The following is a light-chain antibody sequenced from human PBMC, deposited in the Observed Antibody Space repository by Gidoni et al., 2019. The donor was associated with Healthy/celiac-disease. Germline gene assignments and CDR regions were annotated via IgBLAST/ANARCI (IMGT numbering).Light chain of an antibody. CDR3: QQYDKLPRT. CDR2: DAS. CDR1: QDISKY. J-gene: IGKJ1*01. Sequence: DIQMTQSPSSLSASVGDRVTITCQASQDISKYLNRYQQKPGKAPKLLIYDASNLETGVPSRFSGSGSGTDFRFTISSLQPEDIATYYCQQYDKLPRTFGQGTKVEIK. V-gene: IGKV1-33*01.